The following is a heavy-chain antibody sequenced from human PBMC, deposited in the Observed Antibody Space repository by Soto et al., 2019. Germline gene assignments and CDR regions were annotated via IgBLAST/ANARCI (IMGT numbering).Heavy chain of an antibody. CDR3: ARDMLAVYYGMDV. CDR2: IYSGGST. J-gene: IGHJ6*02. CDR1: GFTVSSNY. Sequence: LRLSCAASGFTVSSNYMSWVRQAPGKGLEWVSVIYSGGSTYYADSVKGRFTISRHNSKNTLYLQMNSLRAEDTAVYYCARDMLAVYYGMDVWGQGTTVTVSS. D-gene: IGHD3-10*02. V-gene: IGHV3-53*04.